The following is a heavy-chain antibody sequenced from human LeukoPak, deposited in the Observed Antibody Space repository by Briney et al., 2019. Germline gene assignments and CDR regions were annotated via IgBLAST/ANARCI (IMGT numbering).Heavy chain of an antibody. Sequence: NVSGPTLVNPTQTLTLTCTFSEFSLSTSGVGVGWIRQPPGKALEWLALIYWDDDKPYSPSPKSRLTITKDTSKNPVVLKMTNMEPVDTATYYCAHPWGFTVPNFDYWGQGTLVTVSS. CDR1: EFSLSTSGVG. V-gene: IGHV2-5*02. CDR2: IYWDDDK. CDR3: AHPWGFTVPNFDY. D-gene: IGHD3-16*01. J-gene: IGHJ4*02.